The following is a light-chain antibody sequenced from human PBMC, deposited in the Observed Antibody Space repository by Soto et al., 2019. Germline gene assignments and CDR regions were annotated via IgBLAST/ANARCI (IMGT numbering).Light chain of an antibody. CDR1: QSLVYSDGNTY. V-gene: IGKV2-30*01. Sequence: DVVMTQSPLSLPVTLGQPASISCRSSQSLVYSDGNTYLNWFQQRPGQSPRHLIYKVSNRDSGVPDRFSGSRSGTDFTLKISRVEAEDVGVYYCMQGTHWPPMYTFGQGTKLEIK. CDR2: KVS. CDR3: MQGTHWPPMYT. J-gene: IGKJ2*01.